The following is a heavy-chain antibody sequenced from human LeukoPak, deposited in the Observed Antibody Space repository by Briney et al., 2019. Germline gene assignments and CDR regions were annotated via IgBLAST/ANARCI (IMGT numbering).Heavy chain of an antibody. V-gene: IGHV3-23*01. Sequence: PGGSLRLSCAASGFTFSSYGMSWVRQAPGKGLEWVSAISDSGGSTYYADSVKGRFTISGDNFKNALYLQMNSLRAEDTAVYYCAKCSGSYYYGMDVWGQGTTVTVSS. CDR2: ISDSGGST. CDR3: AKCSGSYYYGMDV. CDR1: GFTFSSYG. D-gene: IGHD1-26*01. J-gene: IGHJ6*02.